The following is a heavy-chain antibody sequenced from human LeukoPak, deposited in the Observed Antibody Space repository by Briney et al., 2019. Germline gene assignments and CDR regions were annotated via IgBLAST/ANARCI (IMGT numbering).Heavy chain of an antibody. CDR3: ARDRYNLAWLRSHFDY. CDR1: GFTFSSYA. V-gene: IGHV3-23*01. D-gene: IGHD5-12*01. CDR2: MTCGGDTT. J-gene: IGHJ4*02. Sequence: GGSLRLSCAASGFTFSSYAMSWVRQAPGKGLEWVSSMTCGGDTTYYADFVKGRFTISRDKSKNTVYLQMNSLRAEDTAVYYCARDRYNLAWLRSHFDYWGQGTLITVSS.